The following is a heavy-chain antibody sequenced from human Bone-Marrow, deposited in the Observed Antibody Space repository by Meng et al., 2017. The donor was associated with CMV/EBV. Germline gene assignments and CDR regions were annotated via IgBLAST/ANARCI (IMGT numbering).Heavy chain of an antibody. V-gene: IGHV1-8*01. CDR1: GYTFTSYD. CDR2: MNPNSGNT. CDR3: ATLGGPRGRGDVDY. Sequence: ASVKVSCKASGYTFTSYDINWVRQATGQGLEWMGWMNPNSGNTGYAQEYQGRVTMTRDTSISTAYMELSRLRSEDTAVYDYATLGGPRGRGDVDYWGQGTLVTVSS. J-gene: IGHJ4*02. D-gene: IGHD3-10*01.